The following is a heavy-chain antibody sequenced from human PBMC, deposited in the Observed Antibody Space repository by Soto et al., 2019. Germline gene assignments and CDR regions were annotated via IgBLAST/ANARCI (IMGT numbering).Heavy chain of an antibody. CDR3: ARESRGWYYFDY. Sequence: QVQLVQSGAEVKKPGSSVKVSCKASGGTCSSYAISWVRQAPGQGLEWLGGIIPIFGTANYAQKFQGRVTITEDESTSTAYMELSSLRSADTAVYYCARESRGWYYFDYWGQGTLVTVSS. V-gene: IGHV1-69*01. CDR1: GGTCSSYA. J-gene: IGHJ4*02. CDR2: IIPIFGTA. D-gene: IGHD6-19*01.